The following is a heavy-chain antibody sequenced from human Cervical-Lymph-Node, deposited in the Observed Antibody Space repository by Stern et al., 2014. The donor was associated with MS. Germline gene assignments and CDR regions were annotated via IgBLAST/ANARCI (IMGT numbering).Heavy chain of an antibody. CDR3: ARLRGPMDV. J-gene: IGHJ6*02. V-gene: IGHV5-51*03. CDR2: VYPGQSDP. CDR1: GYSFTNYW. Sequence: EVQLVESGPEVKKPGESLKISCKGSGYSFTNYWIGWVRQMPGKGLEWMGVVYPGQSDPRYSPSFQGQVTISADRAISTAYLQWRSLKASDTAMYYCARLRGPMDVWGQGTTVTVSS.